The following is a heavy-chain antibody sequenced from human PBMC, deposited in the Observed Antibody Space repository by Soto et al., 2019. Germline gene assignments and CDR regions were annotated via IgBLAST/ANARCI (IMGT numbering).Heavy chain of an antibody. CDR1: GYTFTSYG. Sequence: ASVKVSCKASGYTFTSYGISWVRQAPGQGLEWMGWISAYNGNTNYAQKLQGRGTMTTDRSTSTAYMELRSLRSDDTAVYYCARDTEFFGVVMARDGMDVWGQGTTVTVSS. J-gene: IGHJ6*02. CDR2: ISAYNGNT. D-gene: IGHD3-3*01. V-gene: IGHV1-18*04. CDR3: ARDTEFFGVVMARDGMDV.